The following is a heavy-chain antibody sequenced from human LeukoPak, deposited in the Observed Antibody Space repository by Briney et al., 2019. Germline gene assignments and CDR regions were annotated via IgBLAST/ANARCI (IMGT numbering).Heavy chain of an antibody. CDR2: IYTSGST. CDR3: ARDSIGYCSSTSCYVGYYYYYMDV. J-gene: IGHJ6*03. V-gene: IGHV4-61*02. CDR1: GGSISSGSYY. Sequence: SETLSLTCTVSGGSISSGSYYWSWIRQPAGKGLEWIGRIYTSGSTNYNPSLKSRVTISVDTSKNQFSLKLSSVTAADTAVYYCARDSIGYCSSTSCYVGYYYYYMDVWGKGTTVTISS. D-gene: IGHD2-2*01.